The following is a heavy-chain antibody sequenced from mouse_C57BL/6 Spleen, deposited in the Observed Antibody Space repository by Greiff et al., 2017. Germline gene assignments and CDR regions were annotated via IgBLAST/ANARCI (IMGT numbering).Heavy chain of an antibody. Sequence: QVQLQQSGPELVKPGASVKISCKASGYAFSSSWMNWVKQRPGKGLEWIGRIYPGDGDTNYNGKFKGKATLTADKSSSTAYMQLSSLTSEDSAVYFCARSTMHGSFDYWGKGTTLTVSS. CDR2: IYPGDGDT. J-gene: IGHJ2*01. CDR1: GYAFSSSW. CDR3: ARSTMHGSFDY. V-gene: IGHV1-82*01. D-gene: IGHD1-1*01.